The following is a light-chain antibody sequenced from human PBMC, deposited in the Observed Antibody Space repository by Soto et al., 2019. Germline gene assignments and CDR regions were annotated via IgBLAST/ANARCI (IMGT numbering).Light chain of an antibody. J-gene: IGKJ1*01. CDR1: QSVSSN. Sequence: EIVMTQSPATVSVSPGERATLSCRASQSVSSNLAWYQQKPGQAPRLLIYGASTRATGIPARFSGSGSGTDFTLTISGLQSEDFAVYYCQQYNNWPTWTFGQGTKVE. CDR3: QQYNNWPTWT. CDR2: GAS. V-gene: IGKV3-15*01.